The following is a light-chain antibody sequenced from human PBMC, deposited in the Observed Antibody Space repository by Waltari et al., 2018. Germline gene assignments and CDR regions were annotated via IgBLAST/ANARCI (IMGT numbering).Light chain of an antibody. CDR3: QQRYNWPPIT. CDR1: QSVGSY. Sequence: EIVLTQSPATLSLSPGERATLSCRASQSVGSYLAWYQQKPGQAPKVLIYDASNRATGIPARFSGSGSGTDFTFTISSLEPEDFAVYYCQQRYNWPPITFGGGTKVEIK. J-gene: IGKJ4*01. V-gene: IGKV3-11*01. CDR2: DAS.